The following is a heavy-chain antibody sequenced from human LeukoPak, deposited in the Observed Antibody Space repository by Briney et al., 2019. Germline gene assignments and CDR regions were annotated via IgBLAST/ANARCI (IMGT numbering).Heavy chain of an antibody. D-gene: IGHD6-13*01. Sequence: SETLSLTCTVSGGSISSHYWSWIRQPPGEGLEWIGYIYYSGSTNYNPSLKSRVTISVDTPKNQFSLKLSSVTAADTAVYYCARLAAAGSLRYYYYMDVWGKGTTVTVSS. CDR1: GGSISSHY. V-gene: IGHV4-59*11. J-gene: IGHJ6*03. CDR3: ARLAAAGSLRYYYYMDV. CDR2: IYYSGST.